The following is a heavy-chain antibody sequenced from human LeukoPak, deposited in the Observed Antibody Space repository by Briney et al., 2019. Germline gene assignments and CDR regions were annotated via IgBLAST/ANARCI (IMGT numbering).Heavy chain of an antibody. D-gene: IGHD3-10*02. CDR2: IYYSGST. CDR3: ASQYFLILSLYYFDY. Sequence: PSETLSLTCTVSGYSISSSYYWGWIRQPPGKGLEWIGSIYYSGSTYYNPSLKSRVTISVDTSKNQFSLKLSSVTAADTAVYYCASQYFLILSLYYFDYWGQGTLVTVSS. V-gene: IGHV4-39*01. CDR1: GYSISSSYY. J-gene: IGHJ4*02.